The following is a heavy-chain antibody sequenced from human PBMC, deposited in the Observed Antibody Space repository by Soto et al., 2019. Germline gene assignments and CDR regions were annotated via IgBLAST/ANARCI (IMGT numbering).Heavy chain of an antibody. CDR2: IIPIFGTA. CDR1: GGTFSSYA. J-gene: IGHJ6*02. Sequence: SVKVSCKASGGTFSSYAISWVRQAPGQGLEWMGGIIPIFGTANYAQKFQGRVTITADESTGTAYMELSSLRSEDTAVYYCARGRMITMVRGVDYYYYGMDVWGQGTTVTVSS. V-gene: IGHV1-69*13. CDR3: ARGRMITMVRGVDYYYYGMDV. D-gene: IGHD3-10*01.